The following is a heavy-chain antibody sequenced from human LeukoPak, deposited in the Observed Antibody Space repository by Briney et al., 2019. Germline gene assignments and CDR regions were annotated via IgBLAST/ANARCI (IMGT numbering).Heavy chain of an antibody. V-gene: IGHV3-9*01. Sequence: GRSLRLSCAASGFIFEDYAMHWLRQAPGKGLDWVSGISWNSGSIGYADSVKSRFTTSRENAKNSLYLQMSSLRTEDTAFYYCTKDVFDFGGYFELWGRGTLVTVSS. CDR1: GFIFEDYA. CDR3: TKDVFDFGGYFEL. D-gene: IGHD3-16*01. J-gene: IGHJ2*01. CDR2: ISWNSGSI.